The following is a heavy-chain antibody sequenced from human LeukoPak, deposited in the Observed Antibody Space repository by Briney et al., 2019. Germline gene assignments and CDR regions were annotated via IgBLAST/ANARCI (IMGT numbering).Heavy chain of an antibody. CDR3: ARGGDTSGWFMDY. CDR2: ISSRKSNI. D-gene: IGHD6-13*01. Sequence: PGGSLRLSCAASGFTFSSYEMNWVRQAPGKGLEWISYISSRKSNIYYADSVKGRFTISRDNAKNSLYLHMNSLRAEDTAVYYCARGGDTSGWFMDYWGQGTLVTVSS. J-gene: IGHJ4*02. V-gene: IGHV3-48*03. CDR1: GFTFSSYE.